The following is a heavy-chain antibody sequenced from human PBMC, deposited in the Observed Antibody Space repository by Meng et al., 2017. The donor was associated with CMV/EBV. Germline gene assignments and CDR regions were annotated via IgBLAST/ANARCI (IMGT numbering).Heavy chain of an antibody. CDR3: AREPGYCSSTSCYTSHYYYGMDV. J-gene: IGHJ6*02. CDR2: IYSGGRT. CDR1: GFTVSSNY. V-gene: IGHV3-66*02. D-gene: IGHD2-2*02. Sequence: GESLKISCAASGFTVSSNYMSWVRQAPGKGLEWVSVIYSGGRTYYADSVKGRFTISRDNSKNTLYLQMNSLRAEDTAVYYCAREPGYCSSTSCYTSHYYYGMDVWGQGTTVTVSS.